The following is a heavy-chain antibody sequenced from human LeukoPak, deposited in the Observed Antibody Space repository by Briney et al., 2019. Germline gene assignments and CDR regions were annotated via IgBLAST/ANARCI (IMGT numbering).Heavy chain of an antibody. J-gene: IGHJ6*02. Sequence: ASVKVSCKASGGTFSSYAISWVRQAPGQGLEWMGGIIPIFGTANYAQKFQGRVTMTEDTSTDTAYMELSSLRSEDTAVYYCATDPYGMDVWGQGTTVTVSS. CDR3: ATDPYGMDV. CDR1: GGTFSSYA. CDR2: IIPIFGTA. V-gene: IGHV1-69*06.